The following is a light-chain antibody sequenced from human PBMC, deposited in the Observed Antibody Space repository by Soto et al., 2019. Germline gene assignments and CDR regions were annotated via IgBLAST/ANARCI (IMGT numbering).Light chain of an antibody. CDR2: KAS. CDR3: LQYLRSPWT. Sequence: DIQMTQSPSTLSASVGDRVTITCRADESISGWLAWYQQKPGKAPKLLIYKASSLESGVPSRFSGSGCGADFTLTTSSLQPDDFATSVGLQYLRSPWTFGQGTKVEI. CDR1: ESISGW. J-gene: IGKJ1*01. V-gene: IGKV1-5*03.